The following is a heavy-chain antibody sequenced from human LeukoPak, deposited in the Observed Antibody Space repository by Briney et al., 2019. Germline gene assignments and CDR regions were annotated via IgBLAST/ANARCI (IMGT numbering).Heavy chain of an antibody. CDR1: GGSISSGGYY. D-gene: IGHD4-17*01. CDR3: ARGDGDYVENFDY. Sequence: SQTLSLTCTVSGGSISSGGYYWSWIRQHPGKGLEWIGYIYYSGSTYYNPPLKSRVTISVDTSKNQFSLKLSSVTAADTAVYYCARGDGDYVENFDYWGQGTLVTVSS. V-gene: IGHV4-31*03. J-gene: IGHJ4*02. CDR2: IYYSGST.